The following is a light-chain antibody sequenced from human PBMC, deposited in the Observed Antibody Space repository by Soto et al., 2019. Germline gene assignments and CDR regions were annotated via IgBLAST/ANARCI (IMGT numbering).Light chain of an antibody. Sequence: DIVMTQSPDSLAVSLGERATINCKSSRSVLYSSNNKNYLAWYQQKPGQPPKLLIYWASNRDSGVPDRFSGSGSGTDFTLKISRVEAEDVGVYYCMQGTHWPPITFGQGTRLEIK. V-gene: IGKV4-1*01. CDR1: RSVLYSSNNKNY. CDR2: WAS. CDR3: MQGTHWPPIT. J-gene: IGKJ5*01.